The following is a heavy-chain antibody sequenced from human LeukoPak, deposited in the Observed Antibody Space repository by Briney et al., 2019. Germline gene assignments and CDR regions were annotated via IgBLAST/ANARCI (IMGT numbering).Heavy chain of an antibody. CDR1: GYSISNGYY. CDR2: IYHDGST. V-gene: IGHV4-38-2*02. Sequence: SETLSLTCTVSGYSISNGYYWGWIRQPPGKGLEWIGNIYHDGSTYYNPSLKSRVTISVDTSENQFSLNLSSVTAADTAVYYCARDGGSGSYYKADYWGQGTLVTVSS. CDR3: ARDGGSGSYYKADY. D-gene: IGHD3-10*01. J-gene: IGHJ4*02.